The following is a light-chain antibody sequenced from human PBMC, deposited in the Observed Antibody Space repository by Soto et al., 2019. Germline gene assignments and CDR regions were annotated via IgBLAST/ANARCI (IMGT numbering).Light chain of an antibody. CDR2: GAS. Sequence: IVMTQSPATLSVSPGERATRACRASQSVSSNVAWYQQKPGQARRLLIYGASTRATGIPARFSGSGSGTEFTLTISSLQSEDFAVYYCQQYNNWPPYTFGQGTKLEIK. J-gene: IGKJ2*01. CDR1: QSVSSN. V-gene: IGKV3-15*01. CDR3: QQYNNWPPYT.